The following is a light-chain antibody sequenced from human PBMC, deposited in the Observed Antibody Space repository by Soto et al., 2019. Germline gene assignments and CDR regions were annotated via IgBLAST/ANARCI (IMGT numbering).Light chain of an antibody. CDR1: QSVRNY. V-gene: IGKV3-11*01. CDR2: DAS. J-gene: IGKJ1*01. CDR3: QQRGNWPPTWT. Sequence: EIVLTQSPATLSLSPGERATLSCRASQSVRNYLAWYQQKPGQAPRLVIFDASNRATGIPARFSGSGSGTDSALIISSREPEDFGVYYCQQRGNWPPTWTFGQGTKVEIK.